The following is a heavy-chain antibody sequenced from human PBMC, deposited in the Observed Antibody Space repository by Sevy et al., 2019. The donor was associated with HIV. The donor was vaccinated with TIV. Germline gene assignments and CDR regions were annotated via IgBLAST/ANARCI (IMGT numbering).Heavy chain of an antibody. Sequence: SETLSLTCTVSGGSISSYYWSWIRQPPGKGLEWIGYIYYSGSTNYNPSLKSRVTISVDTSKNQFSLKLSSVTAADTAVYYWARYSSGWYQYGMDVWGQGTTVTVSS. CDR2: IYYSGST. J-gene: IGHJ6*02. CDR3: ARYSSGWYQYGMDV. D-gene: IGHD6-19*01. CDR1: GGSISSYY. V-gene: IGHV4-59*12.